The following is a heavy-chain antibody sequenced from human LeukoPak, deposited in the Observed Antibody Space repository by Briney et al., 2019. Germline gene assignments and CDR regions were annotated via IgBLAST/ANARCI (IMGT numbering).Heavy chain of an antibody. CDR2: IYHSGST. Sequence: PSQTLSLTCAVSGGSISSGGYSWSWIRQPPGKGLEWIGYIYHSGSTYYNPSLKSRVTISVDRSKNQFSLKLSSVTAADTAVYYCARHFRYNWNYWGQGTLVTVSS. D-gene: IGHD1-20*01. CDR3: ARHFRYNWNY. J-gene: IGHJ4*02. CDR1: GGSISSGGYS. V-gene: IGHV4-30-2*01.